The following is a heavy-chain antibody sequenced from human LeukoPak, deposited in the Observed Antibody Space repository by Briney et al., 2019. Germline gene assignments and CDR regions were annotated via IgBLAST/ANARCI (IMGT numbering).Heavy chain of an antibody. CDR2: INSDGSST. D-gene: IGHD2-15*01. CDR1: GFTFSSYW. Sequence: PGSPLKISCAASGFTFSSYWMHWVRQAPGKGLVWVSRINSDGSSTSYADSVKGRFTISRDNAKNTLYLQMNSLRAEDTAVYYCARGYCSGGSCYSVVGYDAFDIWGQGTMVTVSS. V-gene: IGHV3-74*01. J-gene: IGHJ3*02. CDR3: ARGYCSGGSCYSVVGYDAFDI.